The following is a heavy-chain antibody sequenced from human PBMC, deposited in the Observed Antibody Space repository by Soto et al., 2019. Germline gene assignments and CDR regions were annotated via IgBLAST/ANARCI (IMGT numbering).Heavy chain of an antibody. CDR3: ARGRYYYGPGSYYNAGRKGNWFDP. D-gene: IGHD3-10*01. CDR2: IKHSGST. CDR1: GGSFSGYY. V-gene: IGHV4-34*01. J-gene: IGHJ5*02. Sequence: QVQLQQWGAGLLKPSETLSLTCAVYGGSFSGYYWSWIRQPPGKGLEWIGEIKHSGSTNYNPSLKSRVTISVDTSKNQFSPKCSSVTAADTAVYYCARGRYYYGPGSYYNAGRKGNWFDPSGQGTLVTVSS.